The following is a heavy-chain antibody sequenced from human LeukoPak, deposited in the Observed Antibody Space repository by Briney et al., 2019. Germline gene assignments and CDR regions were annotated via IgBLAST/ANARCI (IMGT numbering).Heavy chain of an antibody. CDR1: GFTFSSYW. CDR2: INSDGSIT. V-gene: IGHV3-74*01. J-gene: IGHJ4*02. D-gene: IGHD3-10*01. Sequence: GGSLRLSCAASGFTFSSYWMHWVRQAPGEGLVWVSRINSDGSITNYADSVKGRFTISRDNAKNTLSLQLISLRAEDTAVYYCARGGFRGYYLDYWGQGTLVTVSS. CDR3: ARGGFRGYYLDY.